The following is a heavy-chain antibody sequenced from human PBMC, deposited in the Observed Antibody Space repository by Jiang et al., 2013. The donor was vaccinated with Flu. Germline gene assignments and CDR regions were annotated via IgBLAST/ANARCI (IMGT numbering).Heavy chain of an antibody. Sequence: SVKVSCKASGGTFSSYAISWVRQAPGQGLEWMGGIIPIFGTANYAQKFQGRVTITADESTSTAYMELSSLRSEDTAVYYCARFRGCGGDCYSDPVFDYWGQGTLVTVSS. V-gene: IGHV1-69*01. CDR3: ARFRGCGGDCYSDPVFDY. CDR2: IIPIFGTA. J-gene: IGHJ4*02. CDR1: GGTFSSYA. D-gene: IGHD2-21*01.